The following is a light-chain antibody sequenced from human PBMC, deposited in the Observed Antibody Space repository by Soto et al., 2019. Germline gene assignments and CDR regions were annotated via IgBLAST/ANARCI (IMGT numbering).Light chain of an antibody. CDR2: AAS. Sequence: DIQLTQSPSFLSASVGDRVTITCRASQAISSYLAWYHQKPGKAPKLLIYAASTLQSGVPSRFSGSGSGTEFTLTINNLQPEYFATYYCQQLKRYPFTFGLGTKVHLK. V-gene: IGKV1-9*01. CDR1: QAISSY. CDR3: QQLKRYPFT. J-gene: IGKJ3*01.